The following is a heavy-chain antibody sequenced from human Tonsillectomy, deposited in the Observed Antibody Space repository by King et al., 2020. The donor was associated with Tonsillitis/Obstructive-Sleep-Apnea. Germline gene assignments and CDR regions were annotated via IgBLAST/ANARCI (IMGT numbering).Heavy chain of an antibody. D-gene: IGHD3-10*01. Sequence: VQLVESGAEVKKPGASVKVSCTASGYTFTGYYMHWVRQAPGQGLEWMGWINPNSGGTKYAQKFQGWVTMTRDTSISTAYMEVSRLRYDDTAVYYCARWGFGESFDSWGQGTLVTVSS. CDR3: ARWGFGESFDS. J-gene: IGHJ4*02. V-gene: IGHV1-2*04. CDR1: GYTFTGYY. CDR2: INPNSGGT.